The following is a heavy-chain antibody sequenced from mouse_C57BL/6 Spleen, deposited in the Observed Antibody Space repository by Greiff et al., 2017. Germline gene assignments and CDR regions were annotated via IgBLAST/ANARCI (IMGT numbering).Heavy chain of an antibody. Sequence: QVQLQQPGAELVKPGASVKMSCKASGYTFTSYWITWVKQRPGQGLEWIGDIYPGSGSTNYNEKFKSKATLTVDTSSSTAYMQLSSLTSEDSAVYYCARKGDYDGYLGDYWGQGTTLTVSS. CDR1: GYTFTSYW. J-gene: IGHJ2*01. D-gene: IGHD2-3*01. CDR2: IYPGSGST. CDR3: ARKGDYDGYLGDY. V-gene: IGHV1-55*01.